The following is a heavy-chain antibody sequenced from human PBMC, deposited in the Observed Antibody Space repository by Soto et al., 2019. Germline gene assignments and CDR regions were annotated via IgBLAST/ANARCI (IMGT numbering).Heavy chain of an antibody. CDR1: GFTFSSYG. D-gene: IGHD1-26*01. Sequence: QVQLVESGGGVVQPGRSLRLSCAASGFTFSSYGMHWVRQAPGKGLEWVAVISYDGSNKYYADSVKGRFTISRDNSKNTLYLQMNSLRAEDTAVYYCAKYRWGWYFDLWGRGTLVTVSS. V-gene: IGHV3-30*18. CDR2: ISYDGSNK. J-gene: IGHJ2*01. CDR3: AKYRWGWYFDL.